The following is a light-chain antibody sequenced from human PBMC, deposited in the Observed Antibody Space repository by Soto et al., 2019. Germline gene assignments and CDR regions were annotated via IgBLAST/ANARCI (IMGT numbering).Light chain of an antibody. CDR3: SSYAGSNNLRV. CDR2: LVT. V-gene: IGLV2-8*01. CDR1: SSDVGGYNY. J-gene: IGLJ2*01. Sequence: QAVVTQPPSASGSPGQSVTISCTGTSSDVGGYNYVSWYQQHPGKAPKLLIYLVTKRPSGVPDRFSGSKSGNTASLTVSGLQAEDEADYYCSSYAGSNNLRVFGGGTKVTVL.